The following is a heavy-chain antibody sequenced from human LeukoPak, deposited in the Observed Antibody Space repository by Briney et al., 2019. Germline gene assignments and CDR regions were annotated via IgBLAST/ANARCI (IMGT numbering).Heavy chain of an antibody. Sequence: SVKVSCTASGGTFSSYAISWVRQAPGQGLEWMGGIIPIFGTANYAQKFQGRVTITADESTSTAYMELSSLRSEDTAVYYCARERGGGSGSSHYYYYYGTDVWGKGTTVTVSS. V-gene: IGHV1-69*01. CDR3: ARERGGGSGSSHYYYYYGTDV. CDR2: IIPIFGTA. D-gene: IGHD3-10*01. CDR1: GGTFSSYA. J-gene: IGHJ6*04.